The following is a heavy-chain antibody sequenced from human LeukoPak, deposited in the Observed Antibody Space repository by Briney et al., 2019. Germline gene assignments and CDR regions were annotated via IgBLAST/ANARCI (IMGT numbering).Heavy chain of an antibody. D-gene: IGHD6-19*01. V-gene: IGHV3-23*01. J-gene: IGHJ4*02. CDR3: AKDGSSGWCGGFLVYFDY. CDR1: GFTVSSNY. Sequence: GGSLRLSCAASGFTVSSNYMSWVRQAPGKGLEWVSAISGSGGSTYYADSVKGRFTISRDNSKNTLYLQMNSLRAEDTAVYYCAKDGSSGWCGGFLVYFDYWGQGTLVTVSS. CDR2: ISGSGGST.